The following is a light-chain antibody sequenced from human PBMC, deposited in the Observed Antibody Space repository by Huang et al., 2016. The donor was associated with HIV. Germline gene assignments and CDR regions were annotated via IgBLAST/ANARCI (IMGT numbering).Light chain of an antibody. CDR3: QQAGT. CDR1: QSISRH. J-gene: IGKJ1*01. CDR2: AAS. V-gene: IGKV1-39*01. Sequence: EIQMTQSPSSLSASVGDRVTITCRTSQSISRHFSWDQQKPGKATKVLIYAASTLQSGVPSRFSGSGAGTDFTLTISNLQPEDFATYYCQQAGTFGQGTKVEIK.